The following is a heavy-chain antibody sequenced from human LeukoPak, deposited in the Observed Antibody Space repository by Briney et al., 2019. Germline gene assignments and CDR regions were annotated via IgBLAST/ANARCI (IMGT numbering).Heavy chain of an antibody. CDR2: IYYSGST. Sequence: SETLSLTCTVSGYSISSGYYWGWIRQPPGKGLEWIGSIYYSGSTYYSPSLKSRVTISVDTSKNQFSLKLSSVTAADTAVYYCARSSGSYYDWGQGTLVTVSS. J-gene: IGHJ4*02. CDR1: GYSISSGYY. D-gene: IGHD1-26*01. V-gene: IGHV4-38-2*02. CDR3: ARSSGSYYD.